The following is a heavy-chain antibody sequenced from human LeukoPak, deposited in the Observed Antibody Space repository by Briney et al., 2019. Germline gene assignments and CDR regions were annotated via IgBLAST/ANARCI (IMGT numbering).Heavy chain of an antibody. CDR2: VNPNSGNT. CDR3: ARGWETYREEFDY. J-gene: IGHJ4*02. D-gene: IGHD3-16*02. CDR1: GYTFTSYD. Sequence: ASVRVPCKASGYTFTSYDINWVRQATGQGLEWMGWVNPNSGNTGYKQKFQGRLTFTRDTSIGTAYMELSSLRPEDTAVYHCARGWETYREEFDYWGQGTLVTVSA. V-gene: IGHV1-8*03.